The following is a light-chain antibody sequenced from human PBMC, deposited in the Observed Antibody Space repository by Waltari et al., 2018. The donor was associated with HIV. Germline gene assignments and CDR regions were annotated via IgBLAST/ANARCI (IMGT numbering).Light chain of an antibody. V-gene: IGLV6-57*03. CDR1: SGNIARDY. J-gene: IGLJ3*02. CDR2: EDN. Sequence: NFMLTQPQSVSDSPGKTVTISCPRSSGNIARDYVHWYQHRPGSAPSLVIYEDNQRPSGVPGRFSGSIDTSSNSASLTISGLEPEDEAFYYCQSCYNTYRVFGGGTKLTVL. CDR3: QSCYNTYRV.